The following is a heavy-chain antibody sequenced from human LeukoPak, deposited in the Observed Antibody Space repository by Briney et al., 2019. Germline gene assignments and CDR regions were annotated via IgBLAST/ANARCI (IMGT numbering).Heavy chain of an antibody. CDR3: AKRGVYYDFWGGYPPFDY. CDR1: GFTFSSYS. Sequence: GGSLRLSCAASGFTFSSYSMNWVRQAPGKGLEWVSSISSSSSYIYYADSVKGRFTISRDNSKNTLYLQMNSLRAEDTAVYYCAKRGVYYDFWGGYPPFDYWGQGTLVTVSS. CDR2: ISSSSSYI. V-gene: IGHV3-21*04. D-gene: IGHD3-3*01. J-gene: IGHJ4*02.